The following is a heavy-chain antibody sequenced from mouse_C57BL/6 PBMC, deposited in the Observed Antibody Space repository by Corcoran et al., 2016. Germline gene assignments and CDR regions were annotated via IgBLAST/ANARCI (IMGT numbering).Heavy chain of an antibody. D-gene: IGHD2-2*01. CDR1: GFTFTDYY. CDR2: VYPYNGGT. CDR3: ARSWLPPCDD. J-gene: IGHJ2*01. V-gene: IGHV1-36*01. Sequence: EVQLQQSGPVLVKPGPSVKISCKASGFTFTDYYMQWVKQSHGKSLEWIGLVYPYNGGTSYNQKFKGKATLTVDTSSSTSYMALISLTSEDSAGYYWARSWLPPCDDWGQGTTLTDSS.